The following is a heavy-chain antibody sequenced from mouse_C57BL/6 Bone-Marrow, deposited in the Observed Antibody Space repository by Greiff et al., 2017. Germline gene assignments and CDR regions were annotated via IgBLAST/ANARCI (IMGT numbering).Heavy chain of an antibody. CDR1: GYSFTGYY. Sequence: EVKLMESGPELVKPGASVKISCKASGYSFTGYYMNWVKQSPEKSLEWIGEINPSNGGTTYNQKFKAKATLTVDKSSSTAYMQLKSLTSGDSSVYYCARYDYYDYKAWFAYWGQGTLVTVSA. J-gene: IGHJ3*01. V-gene: IGHV1-42*01. CDR3: ARYDYYDYKAWFAY. D-gene: IGHD2-4*01. CDR2: INPSNGGT.